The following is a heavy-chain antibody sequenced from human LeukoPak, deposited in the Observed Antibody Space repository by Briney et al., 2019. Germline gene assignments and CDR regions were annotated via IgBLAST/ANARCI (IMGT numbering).Heavy chain of an antibody. Sequence: SVKVSCKVTGGTPSNHAFVWVRQAPGQGLEWMGGIVPIFGTPDYAQKFQGRVTFTTDESTSTAYMELTSLRSEDTAIYYCARDHGNGGDGFDPWGQGTLVTVSS. J-gene: IGHJ5*02. D-gene: IGHD2-8*01. CDR3: ARDHGNGGDGFDP. V-gene: IGHV1-69*05. CDR2: IVPIFGTP. CDR1: GGTPSNHA.